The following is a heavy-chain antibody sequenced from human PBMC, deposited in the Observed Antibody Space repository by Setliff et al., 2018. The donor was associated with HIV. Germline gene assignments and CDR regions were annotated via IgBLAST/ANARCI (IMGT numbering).Heavy chain of an antibody. CDR2: MNPNSGDT. Sequence: ASVKVSCKASGYTFTSYDINWVRQATGQGLEWMGWMNPNSGDTGYAQKFQGRVTMTRNTSINTAYMELSSLRSQDTAVYYCARGKNIVVVPAAPNWFDPWGQGTLVTVSS. J-gene: IGHJ5*02. D-gene: IGHD2-2*01. CDR3: ARGKNIVVVPAAPNWFDP. CDR1: GYTFTSYD. V-gene: IGHV1-8*02.